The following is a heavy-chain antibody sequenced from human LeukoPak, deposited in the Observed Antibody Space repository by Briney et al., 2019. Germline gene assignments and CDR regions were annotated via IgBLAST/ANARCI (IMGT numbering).Heavy chain of an antibody. CDR3: VRRDSSGYYDWFDP. V-gene: IGHV4-61*02. D-gene: IGHD3-22*01. Sequence: SETLSLTCTVSGGSISSGSYYWSWIRQPAGQGLEWIGRIHTSGTTNYNPSLKSRVTISLDTSKNQFSLKLYSVTAADTAVYYCVRRDSSGYYDWFDPWGQGTLVTVSS. CDR1: GGSISSGSYY. J-gene: IGHJ5*02. CDR2: IHTSGTT.